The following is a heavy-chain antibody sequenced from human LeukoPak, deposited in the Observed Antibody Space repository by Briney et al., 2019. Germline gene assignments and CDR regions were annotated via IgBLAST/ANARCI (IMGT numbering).Heavy chain of an antibody. V-gene: IGHV4-30-4*08. Sequence: PSETLSLTCTVSGGSISGADYHWSWIRQPPGKGLEWIGYIYYSGSTYYNPSLKSRVTISVDTSKNQFSLKLSSVTAADTALYYCARAVVTATHDAFDIWGQGTMVTVSS. CDR2: IYYSGST. J-gene: IGHJ3*02. CDR1: GGSISGADYH. D-gene: IGHD2-15*01. CDR3: ARAVVTATHDAFDI.